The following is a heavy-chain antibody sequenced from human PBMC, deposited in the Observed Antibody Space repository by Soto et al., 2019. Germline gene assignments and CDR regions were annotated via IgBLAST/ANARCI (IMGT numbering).Heavy chain of an antibody. CDR3: ARENSNYDFWSGYYFDYFDY. CDR1: GFTFSSYW. V-gene: IGHV3-7*01. J-gene: IGHJ4*02. CDR2: IKQDGSEK. D-gene: IGHD3-3*01. Sequence: GGSLRLSCEGSGFTFSSYWMSWVRQAPGKGLEWVANIKQDGSEKYYVDSVKGRFTISRDNAKNSLYLQMNSLRAEDTAVYYCARENSNYDFWSGYYFDYFDYWGQGTLVTVSS.